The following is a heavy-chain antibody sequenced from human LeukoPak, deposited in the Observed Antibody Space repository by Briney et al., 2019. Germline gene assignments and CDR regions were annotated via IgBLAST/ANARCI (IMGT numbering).Heavy chain of an antibody. Sequence: SGTLSLTCTVSGGSISSYYWSWIRQHPGKGLEWIGYIYYSGSTYYNPSLKSRVTISVDTSKNQFSLKLSSVTAADTAVYYCARGGYYDSSGYYRPSFDYWGQGTLVTVSS. V-gene: IGHV4-59*06. J-gene: IGHJ4*02. D-gene: IGHD3-22*01. CDR1: GGSISSYY. CDR2: IYYSGST. CDR3: ARGGYYDSSGYYRPSFDY.